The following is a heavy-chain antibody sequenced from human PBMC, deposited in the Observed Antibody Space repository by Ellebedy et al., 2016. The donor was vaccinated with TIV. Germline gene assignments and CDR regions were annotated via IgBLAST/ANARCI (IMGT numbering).Heavy chain of an antibody. V-gene: IGHV1-24*01. CDR3: ATSPSGSYRVFDL. Sequence: ASVKVSCXVSGYTLTELSMHWVRQAPGKGLEWMGGFDPEDGETIYAQKFQGRVTMTEDTSTDTAYMELSSLRSEDTAVYYCATSPSGSYRVFDLWGRGTLVTVSS. D-gene: IGHD1-26*01. CDR2: FDPEDGET. CDR1: GYTLTELS. J-gene: IGHJ2*01.